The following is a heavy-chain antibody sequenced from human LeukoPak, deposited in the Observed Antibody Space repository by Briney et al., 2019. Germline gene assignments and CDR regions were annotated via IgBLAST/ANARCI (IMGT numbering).Heavy chain of an antibody. CDR1: GHPISSGSYY. V-gene: IGHV4-61*02. CDR3: AREVLSYYYGSSAYYFDY. CDR2: IYTGGST. D-gene: IGHD3-22*01. Sequence: SETLSLTCTVSGHPISSGSYYWSWIRQPGGKGLEWVERIYTGGSTNYNPSLKSRVTISVDTSMNQFSLKLTSVTAADTAVYYCAREVLSYYYGSSAYYFDYWGQGTLVTVSS. J-gene: IGHJ4*02.